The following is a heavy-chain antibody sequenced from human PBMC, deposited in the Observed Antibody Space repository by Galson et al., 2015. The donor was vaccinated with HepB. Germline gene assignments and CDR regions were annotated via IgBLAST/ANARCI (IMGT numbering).Heavy chain of an antibody. CDR2: ISGSGGCT. D-gene: IGHD1-26*01. CDR3: AKDLAHGIVGATGAFDI. CDR1: GFTFSSYA. Sequence: SLRLSCAASGFTFSSYAMSWVRQAPGKGLEWVSAISGSGGCTYYADSVKGRFTISRDNTKNTLYLQMNILRAEDTAVYYCAKDLAHGIVGATGAFDIWGQGTMVTVSS. V-gene: IGHV3-23*01. J-gene: IGHJ3*02.